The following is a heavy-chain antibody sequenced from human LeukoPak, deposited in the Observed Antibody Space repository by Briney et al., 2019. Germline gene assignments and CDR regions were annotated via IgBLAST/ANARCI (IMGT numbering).Heavy chain of an antibody. J-gene: IGHJ4*02. Sequence: SETLSLTCAVSGYSISSGYYWDWIRQPPGKGLEWIGSIYHSGSTYYNPSLKSRVTISVDTSKNQFSLKLSSVTAADTAVYYCARRLATYSNSWDYWGQGTLVTVSS. CDR3: ARRLATYSNSWDY. V-gene: IGHV4-38-2*01. CDR2: IYHSGST. CDR1: GYSISSGYY. D-gene: IGHD6-13*01.